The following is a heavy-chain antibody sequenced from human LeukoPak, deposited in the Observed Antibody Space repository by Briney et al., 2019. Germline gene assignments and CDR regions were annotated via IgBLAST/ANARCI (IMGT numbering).Heavy chain of an antibody. V-gene: IGHV1-2*02. J-gene: IGHJ3*02. Sequence: GASVKVSCKASGYTFTGYYMHWVRQAPGQGLEWMGWINPNSGGTNYAQKFQGRVTMTRDTSISTAYMELSRLRSDDTAVYYCARKPQYCSGGSCYPDAFDIWGQGTTVTVSS. CDR1: GYTFTGYY. D-gene: IGHD2-15*01. CDR3: ARKPQYCSGGSCYPDAFDI. CDR2: INPNSGGT.